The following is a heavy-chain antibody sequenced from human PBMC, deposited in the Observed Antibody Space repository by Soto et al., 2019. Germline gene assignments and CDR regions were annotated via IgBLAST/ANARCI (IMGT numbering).Heavy chain of an antibody. J-gene: IGHJ4*02. CDR3: ATEGMRYCSGGSCYVVY. CDR1: GYTLTELS. Sequence: ASVKVSCKVSGYTLTELSMHWVRQAPGKGLEWMGGFDPEDGETIYAQKFQGRVTMTEDTSTDTAYMELSSLRSEETAVYYCATEGMRYCSGGSCYVVYWGQGTLVTVSS. CDR2: FDPEDGET. D-gene: IGHD2-15*01. V-gene: IGHV1-24*01.